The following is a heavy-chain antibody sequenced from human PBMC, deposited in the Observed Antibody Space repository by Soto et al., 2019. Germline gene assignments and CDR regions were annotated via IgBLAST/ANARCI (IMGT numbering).Heavy chain of an antibody. D-gene: IGHD6-13*01. CDR3: ARRGPGIYFDY. V-gene: IGHV3-23*01. Sequence: EVQLLESGGGLVQPGGSLRLSCAASGFIFSSYAMNWVRQAPGKGLEWVSVISGSGDSTYYAGSVKGRFTMSRDNSKNTLYLRMNSLRGEGRAVYYCARRGPGIYFDYWGQGTLVTVSS. J-gene: IGHJ4*02. CDR2: ISGSGDST. CDR1: GFIFSSYA.